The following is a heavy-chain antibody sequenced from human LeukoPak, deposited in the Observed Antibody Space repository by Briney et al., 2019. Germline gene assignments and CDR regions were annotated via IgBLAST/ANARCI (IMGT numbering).Heavy chain of an antibody. CDR1: GFTFSSNA. D-gene: IGHD2-21*02. V-gene: IGHV3-23*01. CDR2: IGGSGGTT. J-gene: IGHJ3*02. Sequence: GGSLRLSCAASGFTFSSNAMSWVRQAPGKGLEWVSGIGGSGGTTYYADPVQGRFTISRDNSKNTLYLQMNSLRAEDTAVYYCAKVKHIVVVTAITGAFDIWGQGTMVTVCS. CDR3: AKVKHIVVVTAITGAFDI.